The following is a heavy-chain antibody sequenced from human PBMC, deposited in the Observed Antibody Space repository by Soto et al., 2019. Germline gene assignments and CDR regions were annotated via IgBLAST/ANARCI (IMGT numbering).Heavy chain of an antibody. Sequence: GGSLRLSCAASGFTFSSYSMNWVRQAPGKGLEWVSSISSSSSYIYYADSVKGRFTISRDNAKNSLYLQMNSLRAEDTAVYYCARNSVLRFLEWLLDPYYYYYMDGWGKGIIVTVSS. CDR1: GFTFSSYS. J-gene: IGHJ6*03. CDR2: ISSSSSYI. D-gene: IGHD3-3*01. V-gene: IGHV3-21*01. CDR3: ARNSVLRFLEWLLDPYYYYYMDG.